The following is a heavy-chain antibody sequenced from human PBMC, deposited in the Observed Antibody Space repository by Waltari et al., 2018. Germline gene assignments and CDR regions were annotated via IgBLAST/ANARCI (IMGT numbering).Heavy chain of an antibody. V-gene: IGHV3-30-3*01. Sequence: QVQLVESGGGVVQPGRSLRLSCAASGFTFSSYAMHRVRGVRGKGLGWGANKSYDGSSKYYADSVKGRFTISRDNSKNTVYLQMNNLRAEDTAVYYCARDGELQPDYWGQGTLVTVSS. D-gene: IGHD1-26*01. CDR2: KSYDGSSK. CDR3: ARDGELQPDY. CDR1: GFTFSSYA. J-gene: IGHJ4*02.